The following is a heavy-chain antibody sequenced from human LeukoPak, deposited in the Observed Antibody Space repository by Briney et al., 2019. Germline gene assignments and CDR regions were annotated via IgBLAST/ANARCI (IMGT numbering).Heavy chain of an antibody. Sequence: GGALMLSGSAHVFTFSSYAMSSVRQAPGKGLEWVSAISGSGGSTYYADSVKGRFTISRDNSKNTLYLQRNSLRAEDTAVYYCAKDHLIAFDYWGQGTLVTVSS. CDR1: VFTFSSYA. CDR2: ISGSGGST. V-gene: IGHV3-23*01. J-gene: IGHJ4*02. CDR3: AKDHLIAFDY.